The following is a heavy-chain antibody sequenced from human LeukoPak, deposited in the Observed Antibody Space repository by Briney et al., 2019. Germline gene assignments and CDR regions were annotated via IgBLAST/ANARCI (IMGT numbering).Heavy chain of an antibody. D-gene: IGHD6-25*01. Sequence: GGSLRLSCAASGFTFSSYGMHWVRQAPGKGLEWVAVIWYDGSNKYYADSVKGRFTISRDNSKNTLYLQMNSLRAEDTAVYYCARSRSRGRGYYYGMDVWGQGTTVTVS. V-gene: IGHV3-33*01. J-gene: IGHJ6*02. CDR2: IWYDGSNK. CDR3: ARSRSRGRGYYYGMDV. CDR1: GFTFSSYG.